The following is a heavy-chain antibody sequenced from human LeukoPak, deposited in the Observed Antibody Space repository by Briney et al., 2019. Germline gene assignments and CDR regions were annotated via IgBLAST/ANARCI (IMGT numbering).Heavy chain of an antibody. J-gene: IGHJ4*02. CDR3: ARALRGNY. V-gene: IGHV1-2*02. D-gene: IGHD3-10*01. CDR1: GYTFTGHY. CDR2: FKPNSGDT. Sequence: ASVKVSCMASGYTFTGHYMHWVRQAPGQGLEWMGWFKPNSGDTNYAQKFQGRVTMTRDTSISTAYMELSRLRSDDTAVYYCARALRGNYWGQGTLVTVSS.